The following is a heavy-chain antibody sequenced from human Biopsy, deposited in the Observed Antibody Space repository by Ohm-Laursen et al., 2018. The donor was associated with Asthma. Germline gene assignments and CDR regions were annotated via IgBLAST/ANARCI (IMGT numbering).Heavy chain of an antibody. J-gene: IGHJ6*02. Sequence: SVKVSCKAPGGTFSNFAISWVRQAPGQGLEWLGGIMTVFGTTNYAQKFQGRVTITADESTSTAYMEVTSLRSEDTAIYYCARCQVGYSSGWSLLLKKIYYSGMDVWGQGTAVSVSS. CDR3: ARCQVGYSSGWSLLLKKIYYSGMDV. CDR2: IMTVFGTT. CDR1: GGTFSNFA. V-gene: IGHV1-69*13. D-gene: IGHD6-19*01.